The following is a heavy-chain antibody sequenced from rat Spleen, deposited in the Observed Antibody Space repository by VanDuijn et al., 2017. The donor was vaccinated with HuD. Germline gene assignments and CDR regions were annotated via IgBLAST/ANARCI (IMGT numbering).Heavy chain of an antibody. D-gene: IGHD5-1*01. CDR2: MWNGGDT. Sequence: QVQLKESGPGLVQPSQTLSLTCTVSGFSLTSNSVSWVRQPPGKGLEWMGAMWNGGDTSYNSALKSRLSISRDTSKNHIFLKMNSLQSEDTTTYYCARAPGNGYVMDAWGQGASVTVSS. V-gene: IGHV2-32*01. CDR3: ARAPGNGYVMDA. CDR1: GFSLTSNS. J-gene: IGHJ4*01.